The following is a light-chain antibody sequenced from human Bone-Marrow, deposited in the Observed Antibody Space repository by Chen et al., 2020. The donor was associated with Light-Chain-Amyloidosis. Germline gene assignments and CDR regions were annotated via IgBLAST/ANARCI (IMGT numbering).Light chain of an antibody. CDR3: QSYQGSSQGV. Sequence: NFMLTQPHSVSESPGKTVIISCTRSSGSIATNYVQWYQQRPGSSPTTVIYEDDQRPSGVPDRFSGSIDRSSNSASLSISELKTEDEADYYCQSYQGSSQGVFGGGTKLTVL. J-gene: IGLJ3*02. CDR2: EDD. CDR1: SGSIATNY. V-gene: IGLV6-57*01.